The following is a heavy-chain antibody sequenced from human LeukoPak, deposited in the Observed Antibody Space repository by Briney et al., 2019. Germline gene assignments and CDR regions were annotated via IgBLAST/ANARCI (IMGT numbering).Heavy chain of an antibody. CDR1: GYTFTSYG. Sequence: GASVKVSCKASGYTFTSYGISWVRQAPGQGLEWMGWISAYNGNTNYAQKLQGRVTMTRNTSISTAYMELSSLRSEDTAVYYCARKYSGYSLGYWGQGTLVTVSS. CDR2: ISAYNGNT. D-gene: IGHD5-12*01. J-gene: IGHJ4*02. V-gene: IGHV1-18*01. CDR3: ARKYSGYSLGY.